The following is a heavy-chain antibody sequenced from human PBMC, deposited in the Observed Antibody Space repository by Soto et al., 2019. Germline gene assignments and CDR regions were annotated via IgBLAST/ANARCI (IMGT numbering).Heavy chain of an antibody. CDR1: GFSFSTYA. V-gene: IGHV3-23*01. CDR2: ISGSGTNT. J-gene: IGHJ6*02. D-gene: IGHD6-6*01. CDR3: ARVEAARPRALFSFYYYYGMDV. Sequence: QLLESGGGLVQPGGSLRLSCVVSGFSFSTYAMSWVRQAPGKGLEWVSAISGSGTNTYYADSVKGRFTISKDNAKNSLYLQMNSLRAEDTAVYYCARVEAARPRALFSFYYYYGMDVWGQGTTVTVSS.